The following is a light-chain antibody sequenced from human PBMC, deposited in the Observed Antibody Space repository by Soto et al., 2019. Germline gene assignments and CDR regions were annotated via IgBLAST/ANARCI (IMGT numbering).Light chain of an antibody. CDR1: QSISSN. CDR3: QQYGRSPVT. V-gene: IGKV3-20*01. CDR2: GAS. Sequence: KLSAATLSVPNRDRATISCWASQSISSNLAWYQQKPGQAPRLLIYGASSRATGIPDRFSGSGSGTDFTLTISRLEPEDFAVYYCQQYGRSPVTFGQGTKVDI. J-gene: IGKJ1*01.